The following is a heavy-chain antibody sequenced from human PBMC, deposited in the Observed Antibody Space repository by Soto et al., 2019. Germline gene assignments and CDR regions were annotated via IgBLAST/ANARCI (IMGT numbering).Heavy chain of an antibody. V-gene: IGHV4-39*01. CDR1: GGSISSGSYY. Sequence: SETLSLTCTVSGGSISSGSYYWGWIRQPPGKGLEWIGSIYYSGSTYYNPSLKSRVTISVDTSKNQFSLKLSSVTAADTAVYYCARRGRFGYPRYMDVWGKGTTVTVSS. CDR3: ARRGRFGYPRYMDV. D-gene: IGHD3-16*01. CDR2: IYYSGST. J-gene: IGHJ6*03.